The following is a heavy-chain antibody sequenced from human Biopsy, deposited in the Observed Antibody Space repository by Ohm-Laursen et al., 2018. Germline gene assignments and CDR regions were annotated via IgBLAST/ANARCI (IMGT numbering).Heavy chain of an antibody. V-gene: IGHV4-59*11. D-gene: IGHD4-23*01. CDR2: ISHTGYT. Sequence: GTLSLTCTVSGGPFTGHYWTWIRQPPGQGLEWIGHISHTGYTSYKSSLKSRVTISLDTSRKHLSLRLTSLAAADTAVYYCARGSNEYGGLYFPHWGQGTLVTVSP. CDR3: ARGSNEYGGLYFPH. J-gene: IGHJ1*01. CDR1: GGPFTGHY.